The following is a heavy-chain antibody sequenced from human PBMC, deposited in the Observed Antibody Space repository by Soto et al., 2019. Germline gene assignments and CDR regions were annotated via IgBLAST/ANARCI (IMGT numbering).Heavy chain of an antibody. CDR2: IYHSGST. Sequence: PSETLSLTCAVSGGSISSSNWWSWVRQPPGKGLEWIGEIYHSGSTNYNPSLKSRVTISVDKSKNQFSLKLSSVTAADTAVYYCACRRRGYPLLLTPPFDYWGQGTLVTVSS. CDR3: ACRRRGYPLLLTPPFDY. J-gene: IGHJ4*02. D-gene: IGHD2-2*01. CDR1: GGSISSSNW. V-gene: IGHV4-4*02.